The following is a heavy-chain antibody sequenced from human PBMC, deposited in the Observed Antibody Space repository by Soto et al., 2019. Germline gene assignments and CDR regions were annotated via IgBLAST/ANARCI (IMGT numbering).Heavy chain of an antibody. Sequence: PGGSLRLSCAASGFILSDHYMDWVRQAPGKGLEWVGRTRDKANSYTTLYAASVKGRFTISRDNAKNSLYLQMNSLRDEDTAVYYCASELAALNWFDPWGQGTLVTVSS. CDR1: GFILSDHY. D-gene: IGHD1-1*01. V-gene: IGHV3-72*01. CDR3: ASELAALNWFDP. CDR2: TRDKANSYTT. J-gene: IGHJ5*02.